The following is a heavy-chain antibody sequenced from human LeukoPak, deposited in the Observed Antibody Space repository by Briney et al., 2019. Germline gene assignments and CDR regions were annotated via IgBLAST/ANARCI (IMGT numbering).Heavy chain of an antibody. D-gene: IGHD5-18*01. CDR3: ARDVDTAMVALDY. V-gene: IGHV4-34*01. CDR2: INHSGST. J-gene: IGHJ4*02. CDR1: GGSFSGYY. Sequence: PSETLSLTCAVYGGSFSGYYWSWIRQPPGKGLEWIGEINHSGSTNYNPSLKIRVTISVDTSKNQFSLKLSSVNAADTAVYYCARDVDTAMVALDYWGQGTLVTVSS.